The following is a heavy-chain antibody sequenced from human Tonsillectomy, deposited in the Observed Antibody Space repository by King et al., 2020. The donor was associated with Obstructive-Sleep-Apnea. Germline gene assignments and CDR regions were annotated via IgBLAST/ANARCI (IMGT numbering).Heavy chain of an antibody. CDR2: IRSKAYGGTS. V-gene: IGHV3-49*03. Sequence: VQLVESGGGLVQPGRSLRLSCTVSGLTFRDNTFSWFRQAPGKGLEWVGFIRSKAYGGTSEYAASVKGRFTLSRDDSKGFAYLQVSSLKTEDTAVYYCTRDRGDWNSFDYWGQGTLVTVSS. J-gene: IGHJ4*02. CDR1: GLTFRDNT. D-gene: IGHD1-1*01. CDR3: TRDRGDWNSFDY.